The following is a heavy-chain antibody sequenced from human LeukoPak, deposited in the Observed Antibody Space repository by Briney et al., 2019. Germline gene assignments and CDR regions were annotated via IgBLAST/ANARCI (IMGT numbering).Heavy chain of an antibody. CDR3: ARTRLAVAGTWWFDS. CDR1: GFTFSSYW. CDR2: IKQDGSEK. V-gene: IGHV3-7*01. Sequence: GGSLRLSCAASGFTFSSYWMSWVRQAPGKGLEWVANIKQDGSEKYYVDSVKGRFTISRDNAKNSLYLQMNSLRAEDTAVYYCARTRLAVAGTWWFDSWGQGTLVTVSS. J-gene: IGHJ5*01. D-gene: IGHD6-19*01.